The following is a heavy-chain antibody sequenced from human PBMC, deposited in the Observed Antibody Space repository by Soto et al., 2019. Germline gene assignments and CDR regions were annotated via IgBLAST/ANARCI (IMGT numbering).Heavy chain of an antibody. CDR1: GGSFSGYN. V-gene: IGHV4-34*01. CDR2: SNHSGST. J-gene: IGHJ4*02. D-gene: IGHD1-7*01. CDR3: ARYKTTGLFDY. Sequence: QVQLQQWGAGLLKPSETLSLTCAVYGGSFSGYNWYWIRQPPGTGLEWMGESNHSGSTNYNPSLKSRVTISVCTSMNHFSVKLTSVTAADTAVYYCARYKTTGLFDYWGQGTLVTVSS.